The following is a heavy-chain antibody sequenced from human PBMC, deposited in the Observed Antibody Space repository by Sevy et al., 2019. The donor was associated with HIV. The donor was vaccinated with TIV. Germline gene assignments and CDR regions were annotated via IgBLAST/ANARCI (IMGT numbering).Heavy chain of an antibody. CDR1: GGSISSYY. V-gene: IGHV4-59*01. CDR2: IYYSGST. Sequence: SETLSLTCTVSGGSISSYYWSWIRQPPGKGLEWIGYIYYSGSTNYNPSLKSPVTISVDTSKNQFSLKLSSVTAADTAVYYCARDSYSSSFSRGYSYYYMDVWGKGTTVTVSS. D-gene: IGHD6-6*01. J-gene: IGHJ6*03. CDR3: ARDSYSSSFSRGYSYYYMDV.